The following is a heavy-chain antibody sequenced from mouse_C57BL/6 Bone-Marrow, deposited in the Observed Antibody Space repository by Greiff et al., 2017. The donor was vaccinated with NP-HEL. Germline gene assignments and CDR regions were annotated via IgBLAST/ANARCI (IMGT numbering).Heavy chain of an antibody. CDR3: ARSRVYGNYWYFDV. V-gene: IGHV1-75*01. CDR2: IFPGSGST. D-gene: IGHD2-1*01. Sequence: VQLQQSGPELVKPGASVTISCKASGYTFTDYYIHWVQQRPGQGLEWIGWIFPGSGSTYYNEKFKGKATLTVDTSSSTAYMLLSSLTSEDSAVYFCARSRVYGNYWYFDVWGTGTTVTVSS. CDR1: GYTFTDYY. J-gene: IGHJ1*03.